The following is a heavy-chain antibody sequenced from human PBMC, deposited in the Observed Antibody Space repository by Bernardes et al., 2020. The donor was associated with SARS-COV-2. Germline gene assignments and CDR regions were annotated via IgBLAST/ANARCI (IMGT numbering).Heavy chain of an antibody. CDR2: FSGGGSYI. Sequence: GGSLRLSCAASGFTFSTYSMNWVRQAPGKGLDWVASFSGGGSYIYYADSVKGRFTISRDNAKNSLDLQMNSLRAEDTAVYYCARDTGDYDFWTGYGYFDSWGQGTLVTVSP. CDR3: ARDTGDYDFWTGYGYFDS. V-gene: IGHV3-21*01. CDR1: GFTFSTYS. J-gene: IGHJ4*02. D-gene: IGHD3-3*01.